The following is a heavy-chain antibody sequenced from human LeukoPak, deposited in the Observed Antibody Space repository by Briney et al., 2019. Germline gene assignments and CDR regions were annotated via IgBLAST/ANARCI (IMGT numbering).Heavy chain of an antibody. CDR3: ARAPRGRYSSSDY. V-gene: IGHV3-48*04. CDR1: GFTFSSYS. D-gene: IGHD1-26*01. Sequence: GGSLRLSCAASGFTFSSYSMTWVRQAPGKGLEWVSYISSTSSTIYYADSVKGRFTISRDNAKNSLYLQMNSLRAEDTAVYYCARAPRGRYSSSDYWGQGILVTVSS. CDR2: ISSTSSTI. J-gene: IGHJ4*02.